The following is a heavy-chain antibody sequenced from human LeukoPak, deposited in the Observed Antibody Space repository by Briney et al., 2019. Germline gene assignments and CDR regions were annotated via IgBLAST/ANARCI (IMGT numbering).Heavy chain of an antibody. Sequence: GASVKVSCKASGGTFSSYAISWVRQAPGQGLEWMGRIIPILGIANYAQKFQGRVTITADKSTSTAYMELSSLRSEDTAVYYCARDDQPLSLNYLLWGFDYWGQGTLVTVSS. CDR2: IIPILGIA. CDR1: GGTFSSYA. D-gene: IGHD2-2*01. CDR3: ARDDQPLSLNYLLWGFDY. V-gene: IGHV1-69*04. J-gene: IGHJ4*02.